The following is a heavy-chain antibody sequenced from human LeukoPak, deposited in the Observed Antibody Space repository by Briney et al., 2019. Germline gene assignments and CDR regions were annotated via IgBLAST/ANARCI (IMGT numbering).Heavy chain of an antibody. Sequence: SGPALVKPTQTLTLTCTFSGFSLSTSGMRVSWIRQPPGKALEWLARIDWDDDNFYSTSLKTRLTISKDTSKNQVVLTMTNMDPVDTATYYCARTTSYCGGDCYVDWGQGTLVTVSS. CDR2: IDWDDDN. V-gene: IGHV2-70*04. D-gene: IGHD2-21*02. CDR1: GFSLSTSGMR. CDR3: ARTTSYCGGDCYVD. J-gene: IGHJ4*02.